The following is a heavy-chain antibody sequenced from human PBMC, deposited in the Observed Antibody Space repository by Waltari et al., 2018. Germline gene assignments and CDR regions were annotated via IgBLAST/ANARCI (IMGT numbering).Heavy chain of an antibody. Sequence: QVQLQQWGAGLLKPSETLSLTCAVYGGSFSGYYWNWIRQPPGKGLGWIGEINHSGSTNYNPSLKSRVTTSVDTSKKEVSLKLSSVTAADTAVYYCARGPHRNRLEVKNNNYGMDVWGQGTTVTVSS. D-gene: IGHD2-21*01. J-gene: IGHJ6*02. CDR3: ARGPHRNRLEVKNNNYGMDV. CDR1: GGSFSGYY. V-gene: IGHV4-34*01. CDR2: INHSGST.